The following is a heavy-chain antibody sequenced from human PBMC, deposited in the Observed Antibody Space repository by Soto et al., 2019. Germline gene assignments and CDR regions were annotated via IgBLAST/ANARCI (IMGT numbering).Heavy chain of an antibody. CDR1: GVTFSSYA. J-gene: IGHJ3*02. Sequence: QVQLVQSGAEVKKPGSSVKVSCKASGVTFSSYAISWVRQAPGQGLEWMGGIIPIFGRANYAQKFQGRVTITADESTSTADMELSSLRAEDTAVYYCASGSYGGNSGAFDIWGQGTMVTVSS. CDR3: ASGSYGGNSGAFDI. D-gene: IGHD1-26*01. V-gene: IGHV1-69*01. CDR2: IIPIFGRA.